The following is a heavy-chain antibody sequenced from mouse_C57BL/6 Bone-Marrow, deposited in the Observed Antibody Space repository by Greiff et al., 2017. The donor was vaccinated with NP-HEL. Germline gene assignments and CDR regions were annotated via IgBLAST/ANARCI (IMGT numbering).Heavy chain of an antibody. CDR2: ISSGSSTI. J-gene: IGHJ4*01. V-gene: IGHV5-17*01. D-gene: IGHD1-1*01. CDR1: GFTFSDYG. CDR3: ARDYGSSYCAMDY. Sequence: EVKVVESGGGLVKPGGSLKLSCAASGFTFSDYGMHWVRQAPEKGLEWVAYISSGSSTIYYADTVKGRFTISRDNAKNTLCLQMTSLRSEDTAMYYCARDYGSSYCAMDYWGQGTSVTVSS.